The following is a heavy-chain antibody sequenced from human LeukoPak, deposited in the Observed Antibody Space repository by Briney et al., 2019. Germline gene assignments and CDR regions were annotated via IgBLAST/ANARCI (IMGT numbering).Heavy chain of an antibody. CDR2: IWYGGSNK. CDR3: AKGSLDYGGNSALDY. V-gene: IGHV3-33*08. CDR1: GFTFSSYG. D-gene: IGHD4-23*01. Sequence: GGSLRLSCAASGFTFSSYGMHWVRQAPGKGLEWVAVIWYGGSNKYYADSVKGRFTISRDNSKNTLYLQMNSLRAEDTAVYYCAKGSLDYGGNSALDYWGQGTLVTVSS. J-gene: IGHJ4*02.